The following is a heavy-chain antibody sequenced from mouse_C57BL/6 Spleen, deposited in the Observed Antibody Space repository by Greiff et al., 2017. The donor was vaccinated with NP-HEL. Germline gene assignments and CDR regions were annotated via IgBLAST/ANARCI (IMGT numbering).Heavy chain of an antibody. V-gene: IGHV1-74*01. D-gene: IGHD1-1*01. CDR3: ATKNYGRQYYFDY. J-gene: IGHJ2*01. Sequence: QVQLKESGAELMKPGASVKLSCKATGYTFTGYWMHWVRQRPGQGLEWIGRIHPSDSDTNYNQKFKGKATLTVDKSSSTAYMQLSSLTSEDSAVYSCATKNYGRQYYFDYWGQGTTLTVSS. CDR2: IHPSDSDT. CDR1: GYTFTGYW.